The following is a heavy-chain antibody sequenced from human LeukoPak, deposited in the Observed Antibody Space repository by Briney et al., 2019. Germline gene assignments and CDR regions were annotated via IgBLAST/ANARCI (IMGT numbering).Heavy chain of an antibody. V-gene: IGHV4-39*01. CDR3: ASTSYYYDSSGYFFDY. D-gene: IGHD3-22*01. J-gene: IGHJ4*02. Sequence: SETLSLTCTVSGGSISSSSYYWGWIRQPPGKGLEWIGSIYYSGSTYYNPSLKSRVTISVDTSKNQFSLKLSSVTAADTAVYYCASTSYYYDSSGYFFDYWGQGTLVTVSS. CDR2: IYYSGST. CDR1: GGSISSSSYY.